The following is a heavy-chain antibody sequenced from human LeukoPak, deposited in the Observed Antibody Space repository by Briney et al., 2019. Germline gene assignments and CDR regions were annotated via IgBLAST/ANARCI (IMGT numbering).Heavy chain of an antibody. V-gene: IGHV1-2*02. CDR1: GYKFTGYY. J-gene: IGHJ4*02. CDR2: INPNSGDS. D-gene: IGHD5-18*01. CDR3: AREIGGILVFDY. Sequence: ASVKVSCKASGYKFTGYYMHWVRQAPGQGLEWMGWINPNSGDSHHAQKFQGRVTMTKDTSISTAYMELSRLRSDDTAVYYCAREIGGILVFDYWGQGTLVTVSS.